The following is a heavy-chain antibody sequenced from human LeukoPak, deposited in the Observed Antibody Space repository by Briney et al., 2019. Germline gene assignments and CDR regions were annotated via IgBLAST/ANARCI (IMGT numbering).Heavy chain of an antibody. V-gene: IGHV3-23*01. Sequence: GGSLRLSCAASGFTFSSYAMSWVRQAPGKGLEWVSTISGSAGGTYFADSVRGRFTISRDNSKNTLNLQVNSLRVEDTAVYYCAKERRDNYYSSGNYFGGFDYWGLGTLVTVSS. CDR1: GFTFSSYA. CDR2: ISGSAGGT. D-gene: IGHD3-10*01. CDR3: AKERRDNYYSSGNYFGGFDY. J-gene: IGHJ4*02.